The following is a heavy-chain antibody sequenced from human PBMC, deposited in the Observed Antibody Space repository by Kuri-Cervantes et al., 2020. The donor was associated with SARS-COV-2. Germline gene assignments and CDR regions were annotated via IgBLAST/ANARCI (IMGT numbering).Heavy chain of an antibody. V-gene: IGHV1-69*13. Sequence: SVKVSCKASGGTFSSYAISWVRQAPGQGLEWMGGIIPIFGTANYAQKFQGRVTITADESTSTAYMELSSLRSENTAVYYCAREMTTVTTSDAFDIWGQGTMVTVSS. D-gene: IGHD4-17*01. CDR3: AREMTTVTTSDAFDI. J-gene: IGHJ3*02. CDR1: GGTFSSYA. CDR2: IIPIFGTA.